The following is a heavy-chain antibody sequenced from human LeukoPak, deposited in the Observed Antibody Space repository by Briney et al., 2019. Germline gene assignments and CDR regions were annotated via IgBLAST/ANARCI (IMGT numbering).Heavy chain of an antibody. D-gene: IGHD3-9*01. CDR2: IIPIFGTA. CDR1: GGTFSSYA. CDR3: ARILRYFDWLPNSGDAFDI. V-gene: IGHV1-69*06. J-gene: IGHJ3*02. Sequence: ASVKVSCKASGGTFSSYAISWVRQAPGQGLEWMGGIIPIFGTANYAQKFQGRVTITADKSTSTAYMELSSLRSEDTAVYYCARILRYFDWLPNSGDAFDIWGQGTMVTVSS.